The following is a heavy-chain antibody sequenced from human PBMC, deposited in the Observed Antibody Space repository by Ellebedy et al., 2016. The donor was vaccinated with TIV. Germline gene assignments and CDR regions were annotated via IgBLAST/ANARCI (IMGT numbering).Heavy chain of an antibody. Sequence: PGGSLRLSCTASGFIVSTNHMSWVRQAPGKGLEWVGGYTNYADSVKGLFTISTHNSRNTLYLQMTNLRTEDTAVYYCAKGSFPFGDKSERIYSFQYWGQGTLVTVSS. J-gene: IGHJ4*02. CDR2: GYT. CDR3: AKGSFPFGDKSERIYSFQY. V-gene: IGHV3-53*04. D-gene: IGHD3-10*01. CDR1: GFIVSTNH.